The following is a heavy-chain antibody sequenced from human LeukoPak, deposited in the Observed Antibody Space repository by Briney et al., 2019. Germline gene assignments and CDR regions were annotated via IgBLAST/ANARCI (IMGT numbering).Heavy chain of an antibody. Sequence: QAGGSLRLSCAASGFTFSSYDMHWVRQATGKGLEWVSAIGTAGDTYYPGSVKGRFTISRENAKNSLYLQMNSLRAGDTAVYYCARARKYCSSTSCYPPPFDYWGQGTLVTVSS. J-gene: IGHJ4*02. V-gene: IGHV3-13*01. D-gene: IGHD2-2*01. CDR3: ARARKYCSSTSCYPPPFDY. CDR1: GFTFSSYD. CDR2: IGTAGDT.